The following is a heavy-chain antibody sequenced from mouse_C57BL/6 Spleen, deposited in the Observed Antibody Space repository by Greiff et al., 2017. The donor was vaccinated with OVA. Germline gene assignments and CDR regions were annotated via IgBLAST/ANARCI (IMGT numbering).Heavy chain of an antibody. Sequence: VQLQQSGPELVKPGASVKISCKASGYTFTDYYMNWVKQSHGKSLEWIGDINPNNGGTSYNQKFKGKATLTVDKSSSTAYMELRSLTSEDSAVYYCAKTAQATGFAYWGQGTLVTVSA. CDR2: INPNNGGT. J-gene: IGHJ3*01. V-gene: IGHV1-26*01. CDR1: GYTFTDYY. D-gene: IGHD3-2*02. CDR3: AKTAQATGFAY.